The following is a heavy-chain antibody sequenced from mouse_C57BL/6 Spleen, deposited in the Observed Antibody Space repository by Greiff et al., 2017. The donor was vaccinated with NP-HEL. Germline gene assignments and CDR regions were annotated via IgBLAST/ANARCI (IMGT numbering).Heavy chain of an antibody. J-gene: IGHJ3*01. CDR2: IDPENGDT. D-gene: IGHD2-5*01. Sequence: EVKLVESGAELVRPGASVKLSCTASGFNIKDDYMHWVKQRPEQGLEWIGWIDPENGDTEYASKFQGKATITADTSSNTAYLQLSSLTSEDTAVYYCTTYSNYEGFAYWGQGTLVTVSA. CDR3: TTYSNYEGFAY. CDR1: GFNIKDDY. V-gene: IGHV14-4*01.